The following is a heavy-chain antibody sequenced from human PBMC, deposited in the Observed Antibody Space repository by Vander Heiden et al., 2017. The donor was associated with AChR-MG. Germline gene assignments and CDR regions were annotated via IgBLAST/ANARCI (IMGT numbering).Heavy chain of an antibody. V-gene: IGHV1-69*04. CDR2: IIPVHRLE. J-gene: IGHJ4*02. CDR1: GGTFHSHS. CDR3: ARARMDYGDYFDS. D-gene: IGHD4-17*01. Sequence: QVHLVHSGAAVKQTGSSVTVVCKASGGTFHSHSFTWVRLAPGQGLEWVGRIIPVHRLENYAQKFQGRVTITADKATGTTYMELRSLTSEDTAVYYCARARMDYGDYFDSWGLGTLVTVSS.